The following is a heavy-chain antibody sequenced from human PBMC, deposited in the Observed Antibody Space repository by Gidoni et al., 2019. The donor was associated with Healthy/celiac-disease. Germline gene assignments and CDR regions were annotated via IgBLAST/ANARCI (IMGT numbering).Heavy chain of an antibody. Sequence: EVQLVQSRAEVNKHGESLRISRKGSGYSVTSYWMGWVRQKHGKGLEWMGRIDPSDSYTNYSPSFQGHVTISADKPISTAYLQWSSLKASDTAMYYCARPAGPVYYYYYYMDVWGKGTTVTVSS. D-gene: IGHD2-15*01. CDR3: ARPAGPVYYYYYYMDV. V-gene: IGHV5-10-1*03. CDR1: GYSVTSYW. J-gene: IGHJ6*03. CDR2: IDPSDSYT.